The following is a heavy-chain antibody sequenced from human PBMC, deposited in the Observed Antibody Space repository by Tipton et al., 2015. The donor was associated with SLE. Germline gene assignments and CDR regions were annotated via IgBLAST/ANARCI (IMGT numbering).Heavy chain of an antibody. J-gene: IGHJ4*02. V-gene: IGHV1-18*01. CDR1: GYAFTSYA. Sequence: QVQLVQSGAEVKKPGASVKVSCKASGYAFTSYAISWVRQAPGQGLEWMGWISTYNGNTNYAQKLQGRLTMTTDTSTSTAYMELRSLRSDDTAVYYCASVLTLGTSFITFDYWGQGTLVTVSA. CDR2: ISTYNGNT. CDR3: ASVLTLGTSFITFDY. D-gene: IGHD7-27*01.